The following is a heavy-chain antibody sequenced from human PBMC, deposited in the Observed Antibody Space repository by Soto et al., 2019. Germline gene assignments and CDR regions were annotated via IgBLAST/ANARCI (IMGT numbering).Heavy chain of an antibody. CDR1: GGSISSYY. J-gene: IGHJ6*02. V-gene: IGHV4-59*01. Sequence: QVQLQESGPGLVKPSETLSLTCTVSGGSISSYYWSWIRQPPGKGLEWIGYIYYSGSTNYNPSLTSRVTISVNTSKNQFSLKLSSVTAADTAVYYCARDGRYSGHDVWGQGTTVTVSS. CDR3: ARDGRYSGHDV. CDR2: IYYSGST. D-gene: IGHD5-12*01.